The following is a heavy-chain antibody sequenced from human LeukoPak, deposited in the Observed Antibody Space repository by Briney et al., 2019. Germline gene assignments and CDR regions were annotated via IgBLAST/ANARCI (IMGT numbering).Heavy chain of an antibody. J-gene: IGHJ4*02. V-gene: IGHV4-4*07. D-gene: IGHD1-26*01. CDR3: GRQGYTPSYYFIAY. CDR2: IYTTGST. Sequence: PSETLSLTCTVSGGSLNGYYWGWVRQPPGKGLEWIGRIYTTGSTHYTPSLKSRLTISVDTSKNQFSLNLNSVTAPDTALYFCGRQGYTPSYYFIAYWREGALVAVSS. CDR1: GGSLNGYY.